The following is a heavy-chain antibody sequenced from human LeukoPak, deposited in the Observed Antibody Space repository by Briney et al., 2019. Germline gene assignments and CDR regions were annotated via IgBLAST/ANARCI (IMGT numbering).Heavy chain of an antibody. D-gene: IGHD2-15*01. Sequence: GASVKVSCRASGFIFTNYYMHWVRQAPGQGPEWMGMINPDTGSTTYAQKFQGRVAMTRDTSTRTIHMELSSLRSEDTAVYYCARGPYLAPAALFYDWGQGTLVSVSS. CDR3: ARGPYLAPAALFYD. CDR1: GFIFTNYY. J-gene: IGHJ4*02. CDR2: INPDTGST. V-gene: IGHV1-46*01.